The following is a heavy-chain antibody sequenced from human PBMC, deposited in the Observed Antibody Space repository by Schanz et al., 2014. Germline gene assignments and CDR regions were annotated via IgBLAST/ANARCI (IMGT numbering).Heavy chain of an antibody. Sequence: QVQLQESGPGLVKPSGTLSLTCAVSGVSISSTNWWHWVRQSPGKGLEWLGEIIHDGGTNYNPSLGSRVTISLEKSENQFSLELPSVTAADTALYFCARVKQGCSDTSCVLDPWGQGTLVTVSS. CDR2: IIHDGGT. D-gene: IGHD2-2*01. CDR1: GVSISSTNW. J-gene: IGHJ5*02. V-gene: IGHV4-4*02. CDR3: ARVKQGCSDTSCVLDP.